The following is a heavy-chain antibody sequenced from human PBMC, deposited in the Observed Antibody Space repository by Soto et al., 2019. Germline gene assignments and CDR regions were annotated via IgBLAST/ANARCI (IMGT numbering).Heavy chain of an antibody. J-gene: IGHJ6*02. Sequence: PGGSLRLSCAASGFTFSNAWMNWVRQAPGKGLEWVGRIKSKTDGGTTDYAAPVKGRFTISRDDSKNTLYLQMNSLKTEDTAVYYCTTGCSGWDYYYYYGMDVWGQGTTVTVSS. CDR1: GFTFSNAW. V-gene: IGHV3-15*07. D-gene: IGHD1-26*01. CDR2: IKSKTDGGTT. CDR3: TTGCSGWDYYYYYGMDV.